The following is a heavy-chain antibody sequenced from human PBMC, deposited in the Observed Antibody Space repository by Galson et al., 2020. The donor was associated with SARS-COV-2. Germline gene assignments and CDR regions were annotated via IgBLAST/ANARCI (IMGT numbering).Heavy chain of an antibody. CDR2: INPNTGGT. CDR1: GYTFTAYY. J-gene: IGHJ4*02. CDR3: ARETEMATLNDFDD. D-gene: IGHD5-12*01. V-gene: IGHV1-2*04. Sequence: ASVKVSCKTSGYTFTAYYIHWVRQAPGQGLEWMGWINPNTGGTNYAQKFQGWVTMTRDTSISTAYMALSRLKSDDTAVYYCARETEMATLNDFDDLGQGTLVTVSS.